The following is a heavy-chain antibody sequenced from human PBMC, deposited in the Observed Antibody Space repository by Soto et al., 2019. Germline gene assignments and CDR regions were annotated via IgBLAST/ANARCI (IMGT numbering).Heavy chain of an antibody. Sequence: SVKVSCKASGGTFSSFGISWVRKAPGQGLEWMGGIIPVFDRPNYAQRFRGRLTITADESTNTGYMELIDLRSEDTAVYYCAREGSGYNFWGQGTQVTVSS. CDR2: IIPVFDRP. CDR3: AREGSGYNF. D-gene: IGHD5-12*01. CDR1: GGTFSSFG. J-gene: IGHJ1*01. V-gene: IGHV1-69*13.